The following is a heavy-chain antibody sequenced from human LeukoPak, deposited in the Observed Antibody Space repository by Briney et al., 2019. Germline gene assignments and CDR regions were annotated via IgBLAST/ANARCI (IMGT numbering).Heavy chain of an antibody. Sequence: PGGSLRLSCRASGFSVDSVFMNWVRQPPGKGLEWVSFIMPGGHIDYTDSVKGRFIISRDSFKKTLSLQMNSLRVDDSAVYYCARGDSATTTFDFWGKGTLVRVSS. CDR1: GFSVDSVF. D-gene: IGHD4-17*01. CDR2: IMPGGHI. CDR3: ARGDSATTTFDF. V-gene: IGHV3-66*01. J-gene: IGHJ4*02.